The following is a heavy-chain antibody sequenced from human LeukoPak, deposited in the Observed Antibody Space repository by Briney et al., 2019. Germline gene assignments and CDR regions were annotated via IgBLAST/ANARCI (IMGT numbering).Heavy chain of an antibody. Sequence: SVKVSCKASGGTFSSYAISWVRQAPGQGPEWMGGIIPIFGTANYAQKFQGRVTITADESTSTAYMELSSLRSEDTAVYYCARDLFYDSSGYHDYWGQGTLVTVSS. CDR2: IIPIFGTA. V-gene: IGHV1-69*13. J-gene: IGHJ4*02. D-gene: IGHD3-22*01. CDR3: ARDLFYDSSGYHDY. CDR1: GGTFSSYA.